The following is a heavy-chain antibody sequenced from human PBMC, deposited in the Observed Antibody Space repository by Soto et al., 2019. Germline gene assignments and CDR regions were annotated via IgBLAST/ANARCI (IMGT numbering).Heavy chain of an antibody. CDR1: GGSISSYY. J-gene: IGHJ1*01. D-gene: IGHD2-15*01. V-gene: IGHV4-59*01. CDR3: ARSLYGAEYFQH. Sequence: QVQLQESGPGLVKPSETLSLTCTVSGGSISSYYWSWIRQPPGKGLEWIGYIYYSGSTNYNPSLKSRVTIPVDTSKNQFSLKLSSVTAADTAVYYCARSLYGAEYFQHWGQGTLVTVSS. CDR2: IYYSGST.